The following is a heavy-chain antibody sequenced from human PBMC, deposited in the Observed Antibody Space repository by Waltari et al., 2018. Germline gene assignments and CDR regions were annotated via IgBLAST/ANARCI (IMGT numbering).Heavy chain of an antibody. CDR1: GASITSGGYY. Sequence: QVQLQESGPRLVKPSLTLSLPCTVSGASITSGGYYWSWIRQHPGKGLEWIGYIYYSGTTYYNPSLKSRVTISIDRSKNQFYLNLTSVTVADTAVYYCAREAYSYGPWGQGTLVTVSS. J-gene: IGHJ5*02. CDR2: IYYSGTT. D-gene: IGHD5-18*01. CDR3: AREAYSYGP. V-gene: IGHV4-31*03.